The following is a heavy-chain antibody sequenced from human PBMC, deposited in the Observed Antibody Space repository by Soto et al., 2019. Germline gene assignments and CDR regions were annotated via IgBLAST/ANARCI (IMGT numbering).Heavy chain of an antibody. CDR3: ASDCITRDPLSF. V-gene: IGHV3-21*01. D-gene: IGHD1-20*01. CDR2: ISSSSSYI. Sequence: GGSLRLSCAASGFTFSSYSMNWVRQAPGKGLEWVSSISSSSSYIYYADTVKGRFTISRDNAKNTLNLQMNSLRAEDTDVYYSASDCITRDPLSFWGQGTLVTVSS. J-gene: IGHJ4*02. CDR1: GFTFSSYS.